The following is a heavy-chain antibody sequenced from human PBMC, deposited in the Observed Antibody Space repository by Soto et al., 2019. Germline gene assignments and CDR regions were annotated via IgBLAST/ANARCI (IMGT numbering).Heavy chain of an antibody. Sequence: SETLSLTCTVSGGSISSSSYYWGWIRQPPGKGLEWIGSIFYSGSTYYNPSLKSRVTISVDTSKNQFSLKLSSVTAADTAVYYCARALYSYGYYYYYRMDVWGQGTTVTVSS. V-gene: IGHV4-39*07. J-gene: IGHJ6*02. CDR2: IFYSGST. CDR1: GGSISSSSYY. D-gene: IGHD5-18*01. CDR3: ARALYSYGYYYYYRMDV.